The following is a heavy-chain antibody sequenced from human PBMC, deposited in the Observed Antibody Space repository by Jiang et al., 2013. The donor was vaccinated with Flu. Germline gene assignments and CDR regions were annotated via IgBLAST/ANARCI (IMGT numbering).Heavy chain of an antibody. V-gene: IGHV4-30-2*04. D-gene: IGHD3-9*01. CDR2: YHSGST. CDR3: ARVLRYFDWFPIYAFDI. J-gene: IGHJ3*02. Sequence: YHSGSTVLXPSLKSRVTISVDTSKNQFSLKLSSVTAADTAVYYCARVLRYFDWFPIYAFDIWGQGTMVTVSS.